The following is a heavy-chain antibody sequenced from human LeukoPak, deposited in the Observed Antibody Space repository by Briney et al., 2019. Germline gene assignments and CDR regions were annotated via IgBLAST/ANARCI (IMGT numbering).Heavy chain of an antibody. D-gene: IGHD6-13*01. J-gene: IGHJ6*02. V-gene: IGHV3-23*01. CDR3: AKSSSWLACYYYGMDV. CDR2: ISGSGGST. CDR1: GFTFSSYA. Sequence: PGGSLRLSCAASGFTFSSYAMSWVRQAPGKGLEWVSAISGSGGSTYYADSVKGRFTISRDNSKNTLYLQMNSLRAEDTAVYYCAKSSSWLACYYYGMDVWGQGTTVTVSS.